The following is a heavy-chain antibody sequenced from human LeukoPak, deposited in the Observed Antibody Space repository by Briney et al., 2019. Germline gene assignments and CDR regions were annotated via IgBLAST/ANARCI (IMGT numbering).Heavy chain of an antibody. CDR3: ARGDGDYFDY. CDR2: IRQDGNEI. D-gene: IGHD3-10*01. J-gene: IGHJ4*02. CDR1: GFSFRNSW. V-gene: IGHV3-7*01. Sequence: GGSLRLSCAASGFSFRNSWMSWVRQAPGKGLEWVANIRQDGNEIYYMDSVKGRFTISRDNAKKSLYLQMNLLRAEDTAVYYCARGDGDYFDYWGQGTLVTVSS.